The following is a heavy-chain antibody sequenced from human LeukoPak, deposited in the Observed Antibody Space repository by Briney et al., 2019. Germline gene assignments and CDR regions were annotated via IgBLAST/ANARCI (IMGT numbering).Heavy chain of an antibody. V-gene: IGHV4-59*01. J-gene: IGHJ5*02. CDR2: LYYTGSS. D-gene: IGHD3-3*01. CDR1: GGSINSYY. CDR3: ARGHPYSFWSGYHSWFDP. Sequence: SETLSLTCTVSGGSINSYYWSWIRQPPGKGLEWIGYLYYTGSSNYNPSLTTRVTISLDTSKNQFSLRLSSVTGADTAVYYCARGHPYSFWSGYHSWFDPWGQGTLVTVSS.